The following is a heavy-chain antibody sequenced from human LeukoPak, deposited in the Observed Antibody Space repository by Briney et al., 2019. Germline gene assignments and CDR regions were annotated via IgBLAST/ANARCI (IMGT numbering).Heavy chain of an antibody. J-gene: IGHJ4*02. Sequence: SETLSHTCTVSGGSISSSSYYWGWIRQPPGKGLEWIGSIYYSWSTYYNPSLKSRVTISVDTSKNQFSLKLSSVTAADTAVYYCASYSGSPLNFDYWGQGTLVTVSS. D-gene: IGHD1-26*01. CDR3: ASYSGSPLNFDY. CDR1: GGSISSSSYY. CDR2: IYYSWST. V-gene: IGHV4-39*07.